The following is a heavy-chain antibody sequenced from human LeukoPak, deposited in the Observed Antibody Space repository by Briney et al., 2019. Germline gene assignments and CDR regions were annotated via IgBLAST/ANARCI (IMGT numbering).Heavy chain of an antibody. Sequence: ASVRVSCKISGYTFTDYFIHWVRQAPGQGLEWMGWTSPKSGDRKCTQKFQGRVTMTRDTSISTVYMELDRLTFDDTAVYFCARDNYGTLDYWGQGSLVTVSS. V-gene: IGHV1-2*02. CDR3: ARDNYGTLDY. D-gene: IGHD4-17*01. CDR2: TSPKSGDR. CDR1: GYTFTDYF. J-gene: IGHJ4*02.